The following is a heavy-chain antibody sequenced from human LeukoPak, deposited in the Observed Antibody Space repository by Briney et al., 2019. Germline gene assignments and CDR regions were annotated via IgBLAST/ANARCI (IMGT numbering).Heavy chain of an antibody. V-gene: IGHV5-51*01. CDR3: ARQTAMGRSGDY. D-gene: IGHD5-18*01. Sequence: GESLNISCKASGYSFTSHWIGWVRQMPGQGLEWMGIIDPSDSETRYTPSFQGQVTISADKSLTTAYLQWNSLKASDTAMYYCARQTAMGRSGDYWGQGTLVTVSS. CDR1: GYSFTSHW. CDR2: IDPSDSET. J-gene: IGHJ1*01.